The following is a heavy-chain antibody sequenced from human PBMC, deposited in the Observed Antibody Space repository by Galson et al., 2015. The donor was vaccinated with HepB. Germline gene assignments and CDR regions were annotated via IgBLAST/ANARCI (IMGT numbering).Heavy chain of an antibody. CDR2: ISNDGSTT. V-gene: IGHV3-74*01. Sequence: SLRLSCAASGFPFTNYVMHWVRQTPGKGLFWVSRISNDGSTTHYADSVKGRFTISRDNAKNTLYLQMNSLRAEDAAVYYCVRDKDGYNYWGQGTLVTVSS. D-gene: IGHD5-24*01. CDR1: GFPFTNYV. CDR3: VRDKDGYNY. J-gene: IGHJ4*02.